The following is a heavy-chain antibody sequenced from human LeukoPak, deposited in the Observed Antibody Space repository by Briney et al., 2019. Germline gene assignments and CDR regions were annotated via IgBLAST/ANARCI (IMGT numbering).Heavy chain of an antibody. CDR3: AGANWAAGVAFDY. D-gene: IGHD7-27*01. J-gene: IGHJ4*02. CDR2: IKPNNGGT. Sequence: ASVKVSCKASGYTLTYNNISWVRQAPGQGLEWVGWIKPNNGGTNYAQKFQGRVTMTRDTSISTAYMELSSLTSDDTAVYYCAGANWAAGVAFDYWGQGTLVTVSS. CDR1: GYTLTYNN. V-gene: IGHV1-2*02.